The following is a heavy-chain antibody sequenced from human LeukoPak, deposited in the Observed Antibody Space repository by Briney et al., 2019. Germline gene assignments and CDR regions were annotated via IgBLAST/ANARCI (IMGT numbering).Heavy chain of an antibody. J-gene: IGHJ4*02. Sequence: PGGSLRLSCAASGFTFSTYWMSWVRQAPGKGLEWVANIKQDGSEKYYLDSVRGRFTISRDDAKNSLYLQMNSLRAEDTAVYYCATKEPPDYGDFYFDYWGQGTLVTVSS. D-gene: IGHD4-17*01. CDR1: GFTFSTYW. CDR3: ATKEPPDYGDFYFDY. CDR2: IKQDGSEK. V-gene: IGHV3-7*01.